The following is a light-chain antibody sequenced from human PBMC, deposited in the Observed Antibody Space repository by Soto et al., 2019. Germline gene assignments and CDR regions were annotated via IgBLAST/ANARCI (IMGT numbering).Light chain of an antibody. CDR3: QQYYHWPVT. V-gene: IGKV3-15*01. CDR1: QSVSIL. CDR2: DAS. J-gene: IGKJ4*01. Sequence: EIVMTQSPATLSVSPGERATLSFRASQSVSILLAWYQQKPGQAPRLLIYDASTRATGIPPRFRGSGSGTEFTLTVDTLQSEDIAIYYCQQYYHWPVTFGGGTKV.